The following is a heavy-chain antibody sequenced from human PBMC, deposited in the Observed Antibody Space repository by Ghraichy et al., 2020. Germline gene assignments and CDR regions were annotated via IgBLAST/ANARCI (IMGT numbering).Heavy chain of an antibody. D-gene: IGHD2-21*02. J-gene: IGHJ3*02. CDR2: IYSNGST. CDR1: GASISTGGHY. V-gene: IGHV4-31*03. Sequence: SETLSLTCTVFGASISTGGHYLSCIRQYPGKGLEGICYIYSNGSTKYDPSLNPSLQSRVSIFVDRSKNHFSLKLTSLTAADTAVYYLARDCGGDCFSGGFDIWGQGTMVTVSS. CDR3: ARDCGGDCFSGGFDI.